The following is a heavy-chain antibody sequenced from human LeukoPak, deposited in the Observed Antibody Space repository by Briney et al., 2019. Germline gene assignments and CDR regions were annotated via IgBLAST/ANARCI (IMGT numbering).Heavy chain of an antibody. Sequence: PGGSLRLSCAGSGFTFRSYDMAWVRQAPGKGLEWVSLISQTGGDTYYADSVKGRFTISRDNSKNTLFLQMNSLRADDTAVYSCAKDKGPTGSYYFDYWGQGTLVTVSS. CDR3: AKDKGPTGSYYFDY. CDR2: ISQTGGDT. CDR1: GFTFRSYD. J-gene: IGHJ4*02. D-gene: IGHD4-17*01. V-gene: IGHV3-23*01.